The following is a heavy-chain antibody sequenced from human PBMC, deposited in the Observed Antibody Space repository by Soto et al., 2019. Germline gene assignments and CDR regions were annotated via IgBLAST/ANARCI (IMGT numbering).Heavy chain of an antibody. D-gene: IGHD3-3*01. Sequence: QVQLQESGPGLVKPSQTLSLTCTVSGGSISSGDYYWSWIRQPPGKGLEWLGYIYYSGSTYYNPSLKSRVTISVDTSKNQFSLKLSSVTAADTAVYYCAREGYDFWSGYYLFAFDIWGQGTMVTVSS. CDR2: IYYSGST. CDR3: AREGYDFWSGYYLFAFDI. CDR1: GGSISSGDYY. J-gene: IGHJ3*02. V-gene: IGHV4-30-4*01.